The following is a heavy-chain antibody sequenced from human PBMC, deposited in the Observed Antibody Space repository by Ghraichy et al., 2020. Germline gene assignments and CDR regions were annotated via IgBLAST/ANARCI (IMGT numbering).Heavy chain of an antibody. J-gene: IGHJ4*02. CDR1: GFTFINYW. V-gene: IGHV3-7*04. CDR3: TRSLDY. Sequence: WGSLRLSCVASGFTFINYWMDWVRQAPGKGLEWVANINRDGSETHYVDSVKGRFTISRDNAENSLFLQMNSLRAEDTAVYFCTRSLDYWGQGTLVTVSS. CDR2: INRDGSET.